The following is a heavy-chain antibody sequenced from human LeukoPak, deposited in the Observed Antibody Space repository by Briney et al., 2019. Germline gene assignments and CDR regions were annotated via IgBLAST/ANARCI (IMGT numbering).Heavy chain of an antibody. CDR3: AKVGGKETGITLD. CDR1: GFTFSSYG. CDR2: ISGSGGST. J-gene: IGHJ4*02. V-gene: IGHV3-23*01. Sequence: QPGGTLRLSCTASGFTFSSYGMSWVRQAPGKGLDWVSAISGSGGSTYYADSVKGRFSISRDNSKNTLYLQMNSLRAEDTAVYYCAKVGGKETGITLDWGQGTLVTVSS. D-gene: IGHD3-3*01.